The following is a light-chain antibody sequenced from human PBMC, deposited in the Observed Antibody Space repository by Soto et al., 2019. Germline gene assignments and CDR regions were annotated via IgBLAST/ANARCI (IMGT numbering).Light chain of an antibody. Sequence: QSVLTQPASVSGSPGQSIAISCTGTSVDVGGFEYVSWYPQHPGKVPKLMIYDVNNRPSGVSNRFSGSKSGNTASLTISGLQAEDEADYFCSSYTSSNTYVFGTGTKVTVL. J-gene: IGLJ1*01. CDR3: SSYTSSNTYV. CDR2: DVN. V-gene: IGLV2-14*03. CDR1: SVDVGGFEY.